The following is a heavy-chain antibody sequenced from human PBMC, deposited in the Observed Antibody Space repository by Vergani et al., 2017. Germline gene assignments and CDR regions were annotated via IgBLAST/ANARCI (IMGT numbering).Heavy chain of an antibody. CDR1: GGSISSYY. CDR3: ARDDGDTYFDY. J-gene: IGHJ4*02. V-gene: IGHV4-59*01. CDR2: IYYSGST. Sequence: QVQLQESGPGLVKPSETLSLTCTVSGGSISSYYWSWIRQPPGKGLEWIGYIYYSGSTNYNPSLKSRVTISVDTSKNQFSLKLSSVTAADTAVYYCARDDGDTYFDYWGQGTLVTVSS. D-gene: IGHD4-17*01.